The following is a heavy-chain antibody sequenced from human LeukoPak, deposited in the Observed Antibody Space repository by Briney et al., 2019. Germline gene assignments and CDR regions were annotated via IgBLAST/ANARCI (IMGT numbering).Heavy chain of an antibody. CDR3: ARVSARTFGYDY. D-gene: IGHD3-10*01. Sequence: PSETLSLTCTVSGGSISSYFWSWIRQPPGTGLEWIGYIYYSGSTSHNPYLKSRVAISVDTSKNQFSLKLSSVTAADTAVYYCARVSARTFGYDYWGQGTLVTVSS. V-gene: IGHV4-59*01. CDR1: GGSISSYF. J-gene: IGHJ4*02. CDR2: IYYSGST.